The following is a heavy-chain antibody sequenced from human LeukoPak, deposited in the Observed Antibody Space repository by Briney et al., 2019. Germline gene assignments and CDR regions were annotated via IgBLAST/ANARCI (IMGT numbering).Heavy chain of an antibody. CDR2: IYRSGST. CDR3: ARTTEGGYTYGYFYYYYMDV. Sequence: SETLSLTCTFSGGSISSGSYCWSWIRQPAEKRLDWIGHIYRSGSTNYNPSLKSRVTISVDTSKNQFSLKLTSVTAADTAVYYCARTTEGGYTYGYFYYYYMDVWGKGTTVTISS. V-gene: IGHV4-61*10. J-gene: IGHJ6*03. CDR1: GGSISSGSYC. D-gene: IGHD5-18*01.